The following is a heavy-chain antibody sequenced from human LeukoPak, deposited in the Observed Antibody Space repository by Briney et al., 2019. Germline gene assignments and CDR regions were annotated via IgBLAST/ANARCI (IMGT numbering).Heavy chain of an antibody. Sequence: GGSLRLSCAASGFTFSGSAMHWVRQAPGKGLEWVAVIWYDGSNKYYADSVKGRFTISRDNSKNTLYLQMNCLRAEDTAVYYCARGPYYDSSGYLIALDYWGQGTLVTVSS. CDR1: GFTFSGSA. J-gene: IGHJ4*02. CDR3: ARGPYYDSSGYLIALDY. D-gene: IGHD3-22*01. CDR2: IWYDGSNK. V-gene: IGHV3-33*08.